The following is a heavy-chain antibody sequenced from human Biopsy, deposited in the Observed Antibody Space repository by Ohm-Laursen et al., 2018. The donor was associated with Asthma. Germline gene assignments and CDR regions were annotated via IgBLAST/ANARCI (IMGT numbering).Heavy chain of an antibody. CDR1: GGTFSNFA. Sequence: SSVTVSCKAPGGTFSNFAISWVRQAPGQGLEWLGGLMTVFGTTNYAQKFQGRVTITADESTSTAYMEVTSLRSEDTAIYYCARCQGGYSNGWSLLVKKSYDTGMDVWGQGTAVTVSS. J-gene: IGHJ6*02. D-gene: IGHD6-19*01. CDR3: ARCQGGYSNGWSLLVKKSYDTGMDV. V-gene: IGHV1-69*01. CDR2: LMTVFGTT.